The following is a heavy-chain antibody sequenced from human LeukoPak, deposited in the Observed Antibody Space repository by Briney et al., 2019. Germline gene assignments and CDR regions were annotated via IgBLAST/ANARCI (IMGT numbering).Heavy chain of an antibody. CDR3: AKDGRWLQLEYYFDY. J-gene: IGHJ4*02. Sequence: GGSLRLSCAASGFTFDDYTMHWVRQAPGKGLEWVSLISWDGGSTYYADSVKGRFTISRDNSKNSLYLQMNSLRTEDTALYYCAKDGRWLQLEYYFDYWGQGTLVTVSS. D-gene: IGHD5-24*01. V-gene: IGHV3-43*01. CDR2: ISWDGGST. CDR1: GFTFDDYT.